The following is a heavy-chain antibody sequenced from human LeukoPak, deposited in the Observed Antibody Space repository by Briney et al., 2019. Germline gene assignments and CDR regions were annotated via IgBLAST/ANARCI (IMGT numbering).Heavy chain of an antibody. CDR3: ARDSYDYDYVWGSYRSKDYFAY. V-gene: IGHV1-69*10. Sequence: VKVSCKASGGTFSSYAISWVRQAPGQGLEWMGRIIPILGIANYAQKFQGRVTITADKSTSTAYMELSSLRSEDTAVYYCARDSYDYDYVWGSYRSKDYFAYWGQGTLVTVSS. CDR1: GGTFSSYA. D-gene: IGHD3-16*02. CDR2: IIPILGIA. J-gene: IGHJ4*02.